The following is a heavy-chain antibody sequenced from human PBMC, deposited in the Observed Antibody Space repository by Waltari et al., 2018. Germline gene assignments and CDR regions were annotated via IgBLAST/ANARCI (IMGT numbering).Heavy chain of an antibody. CDR3: IRENIAAAGLES. CDR2: INYEGSST. D-gene: IGHD6-13*01. V-gene: IGHV3-74*01. Sequence: EVQLVESGGGLVQPGGSLRLSCVASGFIFSSYWMDWVRQAPGKGLVWCSRINYEGSSTTYSDSVKGRFTISRDNAKNTLYLHMSSLRAEDTAVYYCIRENIAAAGLESWGQGTLVTVSS. CDR1: GFIFSSYW. J-gene: IGHJ4*02.